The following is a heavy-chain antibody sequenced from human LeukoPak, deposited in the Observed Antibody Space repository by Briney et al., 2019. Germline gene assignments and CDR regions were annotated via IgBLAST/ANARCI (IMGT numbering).Heavy chain of an antibody. J-gene: IGHJ4*02. D-gene: IGHD3-22*01. CDR1: GGSFSGYY. V-gene: IGHV4-34*01. CDR3: ARIAKTYYYDSGYFDY. Sequence: PSETLSLTCAVYGGSFSGYYWSWIRQPPGKGLEWIGEIYHSGSTNYNPSPKSRVTISVDTSKNQFSLKLSSVTAADTAVYYCARIAKTYYYDSGYFDYWGQGTLVTVSS. CDR2: IYHSGST.